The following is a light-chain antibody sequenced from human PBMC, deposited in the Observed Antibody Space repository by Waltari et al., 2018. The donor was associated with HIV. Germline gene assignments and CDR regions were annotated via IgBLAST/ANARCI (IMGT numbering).Light chain of an antibody. CDR2: EVS. CDR1: SSDVGGYNY. J-gene: IGLJ2*01. V-gene: IGLV2-8*01. Sequence: QSALTQPPSASGSPGQSVTISCTGTSSDVGGYNYVSWYQQHPGKAPKLMIYEVSKRPSGVPVRFSGSKSGNTASLTVSGLQAEDEADYYCTSYAGSTPVVFGGGTKLTVL. CDR3: TSYAGSTPVV.